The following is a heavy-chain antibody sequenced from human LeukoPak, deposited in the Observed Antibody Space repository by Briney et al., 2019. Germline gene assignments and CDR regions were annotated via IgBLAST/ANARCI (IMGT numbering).Heavy chain of an antibody. CDR1: GGSINSGGYY. D-gene: IGHD3-10*01. V-gene: IGHV4-31*03. CDR3: ARGPSFGGTSRFDL. Sequence: TLSLTCSVSGGSINSGGYYWTWIRQLPGKGLEWIGFISHSGNTYYNSSLKSRVIMSVDTSKNQFTLILSSVTAADTALYYCARGPSFGGTSRFDLWGRGTLVIVSS. CDR2: ISHSGNT. J-gene: IGHJ2*01.